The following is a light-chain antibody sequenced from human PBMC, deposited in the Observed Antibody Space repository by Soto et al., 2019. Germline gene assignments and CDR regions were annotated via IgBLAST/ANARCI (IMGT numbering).Light chain of an antibody. V-gene: IGLV2-8*01. CDR1: SSDVGGYNY. CDR3: SSYAGKGI. CDR2: EVN. J-gene: IGLJ2*01. Sequence: QSVLTQPASASGSPGQSVTISCTGTSSDVGGYNYVSWYQHHPGKAPKLIIYEVNKRPSGVPDRFSGSQSGNTASLTVSGLQAEDEADYYCSSYAGKGIFGGGTKVTVL.